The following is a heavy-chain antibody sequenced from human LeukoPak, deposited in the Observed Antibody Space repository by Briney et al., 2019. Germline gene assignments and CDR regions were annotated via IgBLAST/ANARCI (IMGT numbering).Heavy chain of an antibody. CDR2: IYSDNT. D-gene: IGHD5-24*01. Sequence: GGSLRLSCTVSGFTVSSNSMSWVRQAPGKGLEWVSFIYSDNTHYSDSVKGRFTISRDNSKNTLYLQMNSLRAEDTAVYYCARTERWLQYHYWGQGTLVTVSS. CDR1: GFTVSSNS. CDR3: ARTERWLQYHY. V-gene: IGHV3-53*01. J-gene: IGHJ4*02.